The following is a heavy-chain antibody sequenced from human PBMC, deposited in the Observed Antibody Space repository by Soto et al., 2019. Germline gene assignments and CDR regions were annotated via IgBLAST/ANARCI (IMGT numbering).Heavy chain of an antibody. J-gene: IGHJ5*02. CDR3: ARGERYNWFDP. V-gene: IGHV4-34*01. CDR2: INHSGST. CDR1: GGCFSGYY. Sequence: SETISLACAVYGGCFSGYYWSWFRQPPGKGLEWIGEINHSGSTNYNPSLKSRVTISVDTSKNQFSLKLSSVTAADTAVYYCARGERYNWFDPWGQGTLVTVSS.